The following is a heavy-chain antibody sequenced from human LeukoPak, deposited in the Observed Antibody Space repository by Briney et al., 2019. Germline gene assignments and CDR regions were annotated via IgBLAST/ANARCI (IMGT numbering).Heavy chain of an antibody. D-gene: IGHD3-22*01. CDR1: GFTFSSYG. CDR3: AKELYYYDSSGSFGY. V-gene: IGHV3-30*18. J-gene: IGHJ4*02. Sequence: PGGSLRLSCAASGFTFSSYGMHWVRQAPGKGLEWVAVISYDGSNKYYADSVKGRFTISRDNSKNTLYLQMNSLRAEDTAVYYCAKELYYYDSSGSFGYWGQGTLVTVSS. CDR2: ISYDGSNK.